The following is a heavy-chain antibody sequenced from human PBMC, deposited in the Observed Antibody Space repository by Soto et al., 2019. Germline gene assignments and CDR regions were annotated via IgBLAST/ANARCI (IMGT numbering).Heavy chain of an antibody. CDR1: GFTFRNYN. CDR3: ARTDRDFYGLDV. Sequence: EVQLVESGGGLVQPGGSLRLSFEASGFTFRNYNMHWVRQGTGKGLKWVSGISAAGDPDYADSVEGRFTISRENAQNSFFLQMNSLRVGDTAVYYCARTDRDFYGLDVWGQGTTVIVSS. CDR2: ISAAGDP. V-gene: IGHV3-13*05. J-gene: IGHJ6*02.